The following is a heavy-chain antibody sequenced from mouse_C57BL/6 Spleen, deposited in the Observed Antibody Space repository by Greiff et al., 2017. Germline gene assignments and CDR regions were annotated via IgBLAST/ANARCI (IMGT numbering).Heavy chain of an antibody. D-gene: IGHD1-1*01. J-gene: IGHJ1*03. Sequence: QVQLQQSGAELVRPGASVTLSCKASGYTFTDYEMHWVKQTPVHGLEWIGAIDPETGGTAYNQKFKGKAILTADKSSSTAYMERRSLTSEDSAVYYGTRRGLYYGSSPYFDVWGTGTTVTVSS. CDR1: GYTFTDYE. CDR3: TRRGLYYGSSPYFDV. CDR2: IDPETGGT. V-gene: IGHV1-15*01.